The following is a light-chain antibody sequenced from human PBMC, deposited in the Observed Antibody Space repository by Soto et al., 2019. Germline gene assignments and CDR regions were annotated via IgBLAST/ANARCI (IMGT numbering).Light chain of an antibody. Sequence: EIVMTQSPATLSLSPGERAALSCRASQSVNSELAWYQQKPGQPPRLLIYGASTRATSVPARFTGSESGSEFTLTISGPQSEDFAVYYCQQGHNWPLTFGQGIRLEI. CDR3: QQGHNWPLT. J-gene: IGKJ2*01. CDR1: QSVNSE. V-gene: IGKV3-15*01. CDR2: GAS.